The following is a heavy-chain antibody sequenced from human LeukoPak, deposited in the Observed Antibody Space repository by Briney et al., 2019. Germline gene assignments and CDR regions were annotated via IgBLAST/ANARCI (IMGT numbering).Heavy chain of an antibody. Sequence: SETLSLTCAVYGESFSGYFWSWIRQPPGKGLEWIGEINHSGSTNYNASLKSRVTISVDTSKNQFSLRLSSVTAADTAVYYCAPRGDIEHSYGFGKWFDPWGQGTRVTVS. CDR3: APRGDIEHSYGFGKWFDP. D-gene: IGHD5-18*01. J-gene: IGHJ5*02. CDR2: INHSGST. CDR1: GESFSGYF. V-gene: IGHV4-34*01.